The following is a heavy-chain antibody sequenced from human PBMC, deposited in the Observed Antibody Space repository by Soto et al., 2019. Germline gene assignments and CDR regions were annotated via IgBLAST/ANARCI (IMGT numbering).Heavy chain of an antibody. CDR3: AREYCSSTSCQPHFDY. CDR2: IIPILGIA. J-gene: IGHJ4*02. CDR1: GVTFSSYT. V-gene: IGHV1-69*08. Sequence: QVQLVQSGDEVQKPGSSVKVSCKASGVTFSSYTISWVRQAPGQGLEWMGRIIPILGIANYAQQFQGRVTITADKSTSTAYRELSSLRSEDTAVYYCAREYCSSTSCQPHFDYWGQGTLVTVSS. D-gene: IGHD2-2*01.